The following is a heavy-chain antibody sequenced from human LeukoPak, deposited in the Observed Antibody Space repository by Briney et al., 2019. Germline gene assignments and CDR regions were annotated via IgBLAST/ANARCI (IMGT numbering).Heavy chain of an antibody. V-gene: IGHV4-34*01. CDR2: INHSGST. D-gene: IGHD2-15*01. CDR3: ARAPRRGYCSGGSCYRHAFDI. CDR1: GGSFSGYY. Sequence: SETLSLTCAVYGGSFSGYYWSWIRQPPGKGLEWIGEINHSGSTNYNPSLKSRVTISVDTSKNQFSLKLSSVTAADTAVYYCARAPRRGYCSGGSCYRHAFDIWGQGTMVTVSS. J-gene: IGHJ3*02.